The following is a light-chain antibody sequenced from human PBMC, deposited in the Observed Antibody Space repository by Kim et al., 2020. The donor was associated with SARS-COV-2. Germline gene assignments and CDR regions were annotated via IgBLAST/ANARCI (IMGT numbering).Light chain of an antibody. J-gene: IGLJ1*01. CDR2: GKN. CDR1: SLRTYF. Sequence: ALGRTVRLTCQGDSLRTYFASWYQQKPGQAPLLVIYGKNDRPSGIPDRFSGSRSGNTASLTITGAQAEDEGDYYCNSRDSSGNQHVFGPGTKVTVL. CDR3: NSRDSSGNQHV. V-gene: IGLV3-19*01.